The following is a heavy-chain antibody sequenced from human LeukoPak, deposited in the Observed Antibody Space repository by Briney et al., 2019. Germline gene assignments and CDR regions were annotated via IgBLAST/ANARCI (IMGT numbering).Heavy chain of an antibody. D-gene: IGHD3-22*01. CDR1: GFTFSYYS. Sequence: GGSLRLSCAASGFTFSYYSMSWVRQAPGKGLEWVSGITGSAGSTHYADSVKGRFTISRDNTKNTLYLQMNSLRAEDTAIYYCAKSSYYDSSGYYREYYFDYWGQGTQVTVSS. CDR2: ITGSAGST. V-gene: IGHV3-23*01. J-gene: IGHJ4*02. CDR3: AKSSYYDSSGYYREYYFDY.